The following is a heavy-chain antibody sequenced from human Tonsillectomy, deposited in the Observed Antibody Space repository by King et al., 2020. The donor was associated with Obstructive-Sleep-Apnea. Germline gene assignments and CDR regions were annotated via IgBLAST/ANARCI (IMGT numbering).Heavy chain of an antibody. Sequence: QLQESGPGLVRPSETLSLTCTVSGDSISSSDYYWGWIRQSPGKGLEWIGNIFYSGSTYYNPSLNSRVPITVETSKNQFSPKLRSVTAADTAVYYCARDSTGYYFPYWGQGSLVTVSS. V-gene: IGHV4-39*07. CDR3: ARDSTGYYFPY. CDR1: GDSISSSDYY. J-gene: IGHJ4*02. CDR2: IFYSGST. D-gene: IGHD3-22*01.